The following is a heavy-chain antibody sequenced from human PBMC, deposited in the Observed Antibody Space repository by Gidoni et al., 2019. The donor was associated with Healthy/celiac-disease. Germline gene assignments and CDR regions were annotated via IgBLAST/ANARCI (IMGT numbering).Heavy chain of an antibody. CDR1: GFTFSSYA. J-gene: IGHJ4*02. CDR2: ISGSGGTT. V-gene: IGHV3-23*04. CDR3: AKGHYYGSGSYSPFDY. Sequence: EVQLVESGGDLVQPGGSLRLSCAASGFTFSSYAMRWVRQAPGKGLEWVSAISGSGGTTYYADSVKGRFTLSRDDSKNTLYLQMNSLRAEDTALYYCAKGHYYGSGSYSPFDYWGQGTLVTVSS. D-gene: IGHD3-10*01.